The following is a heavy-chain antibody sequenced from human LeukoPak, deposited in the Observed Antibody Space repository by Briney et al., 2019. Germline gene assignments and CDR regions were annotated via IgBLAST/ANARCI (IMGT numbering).Heavy chain of an antibody. CDR3: ARDGEYCSGGSCYSDYYYYMDV. D-gene: IGHD2-15*01. J-gene: IGHJ6*03. CDR2: ISSSSSTI. Sequence: GGSLRLSCAASGFTFSSYSMNWVRQAPGKGLEWVSYISSSSSTIYYADSVKGRFTISRDNAKNSLYLQMNSLRAEDTAVYYCARDGEYCSGGSCYSDYYYYMDVWGKGTTVTVSS. V-gene: IGHV3-48*04. CDR1: GFTFSSYS.